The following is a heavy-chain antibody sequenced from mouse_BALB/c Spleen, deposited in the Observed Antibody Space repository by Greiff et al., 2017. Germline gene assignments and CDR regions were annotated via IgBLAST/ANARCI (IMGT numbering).Heavy chain of an antibody. J-gene: IGHJ3*01. D-gene: IGHD1-1*01. CDR1: GFTFSSFG. Sequence: EVMLVESGGGLVQPGGSRKLSCAASGFTFSSFGMHWVRQAPEKGLEWVAYISSGSSTIYYADTVKGRFTISRDNPKNTLFLQMTSLRSEDTAMYYCARENYYGFAYWGQGTLVTVSA. V-gene: IGHV5-17*02. CDR2: ISSGSSTI. CDR3: ARENYYGFAY.